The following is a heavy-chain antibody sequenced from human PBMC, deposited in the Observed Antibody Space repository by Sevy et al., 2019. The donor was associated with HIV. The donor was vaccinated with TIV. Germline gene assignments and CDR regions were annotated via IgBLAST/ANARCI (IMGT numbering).Heavy chain of an antibody. CDR3: PRGYCSGGSCYFSSRAFDI. Sequence: ASVKVSCKASGYTFTSYGISWVRQAPGQGLEWMGWISAYNGNTNYAQKLQGRVTMTTDTSTSTAYMELRSLRSDDTAVYYCPRGYCSGGSCYFSSRAFDIWGQGTMVTVSS. V-gene: IGHV1-18*01. CDR2: ISAYNGNT. J-gene: IGHJ3*02. D-gene: IGHD2-15*01. CDR1: GYTFTSYG.